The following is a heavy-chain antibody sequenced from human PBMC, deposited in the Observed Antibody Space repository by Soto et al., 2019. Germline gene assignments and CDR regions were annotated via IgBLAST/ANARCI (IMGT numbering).Heavy chain of an antibody. Sequence: QVQLVQSGAEVKKPGASVKVSCKGSGYTFTRYGINWVRQAPGQGREWMGWISADNGHTNYAQKLQGRVTMTTDTSTSTAYMELRSLRSDDTAVYYCARDVAAAATNWFDPWGQGTLVTVSS. CDR1: GYTFTRYG. CDR2: ISADNGHT. V-gene: IGHV1-18*01. J-gene: IGHJ5*02. CDR3: ARDVAAAATNWFDP. D-gene: IGHD6-13*01.